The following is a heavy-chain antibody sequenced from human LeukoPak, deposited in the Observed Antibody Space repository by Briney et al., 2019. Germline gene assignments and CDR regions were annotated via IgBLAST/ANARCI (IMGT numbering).Heavy chain of an antibody. D-gene: IGHD3-22*01. CDR1: GGSVTSSY. CDR3: ARGFYDTRGYSNAFDM. V-gene: IGHV4-59*02. J-gene: IGHJ3*02. Sequence: SETLSLTSTVSGGSVTSSYWSWIRQSPGGELEWIWYIYHTGNTNYNPSLESRVTISVDTSKNQFSLKLTSVAAADTAVYYCARGFYDTRGYSNAFDMWGQGTMVTVSS. CDR2: IYHTGNT.